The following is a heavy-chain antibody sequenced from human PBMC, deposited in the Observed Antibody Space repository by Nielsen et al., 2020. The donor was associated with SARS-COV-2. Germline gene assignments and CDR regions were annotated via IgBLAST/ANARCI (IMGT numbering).Heavy chain of an antibody. CDR3: ARDHSWLVRRRSWDYYYYYGMDV. Sequence: WIRQPPGKALEWLSYIGGNGRNIFYADSVKGRFTISRDNAENSLSLQMNSLRAEDTAVYYCARDHSWLVRRRSWDYYYYYGMDVWGQGTTVTVSS. D-gene: IGHD6-13*01. V-gene: IGHV3-11*01. J-gene: IGHJ6*02. CDR2: IGGNGRNI.